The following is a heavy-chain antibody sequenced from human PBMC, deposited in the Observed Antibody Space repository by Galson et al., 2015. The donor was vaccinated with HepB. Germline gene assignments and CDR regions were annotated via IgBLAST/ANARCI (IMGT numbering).Heavy chain of an antibody. CDR1: GYTFSSYV. D-gene: IGHD6-19*01. V-gene: IGHV1-18*01. Sequence: SVKVSCKASGYTFSSYVINWVRQAPGQGLEWVGWIGAYNGNTGYAQKFRDRVTMTTDTSTNTAYMELRSLISDDTAVYYCARGEGSGWNGGYYYYMDVWAKGTTVTVSS. CDR3: ARGEGSGWNGGYYYYMDV. CDR2: IGAYNGNT. J-gene: IGHJ6*03.